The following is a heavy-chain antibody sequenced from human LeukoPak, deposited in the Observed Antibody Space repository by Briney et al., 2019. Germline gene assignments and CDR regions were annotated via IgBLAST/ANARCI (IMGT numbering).Heavy chain of an antibody. CDR3: ARDRRLIQLWYDAFDI. CDR1: GFTFSSYW. V-gene: IGHV3-7*01. CDR2: IKQDGSEK. D-gene: IGHD5-18*01. Sequence: PGGSLRLSCAASGFTFSSYWMSWVRQAPGKGLEWVANIKQDGSEKYCVDSVKGRFTISRDNAKNSLYLQMNSLRAEDTAVYYCARDRRLIQLWYDAFDIWGQGTMVSVSS. J-gene: IGHJ3*02.